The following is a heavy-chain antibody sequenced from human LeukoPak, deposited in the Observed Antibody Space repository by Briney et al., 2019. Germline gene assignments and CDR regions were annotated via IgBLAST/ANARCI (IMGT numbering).Heavy chain of an antibody. Sequence: ASVKVSCKVSGYTLTELSMHWVRQAPGKGLEWMGGFDPEDGETIYAQKFQGRVTMTEDTSTDTAYMEPSSLRSEDTAVYYCATYPTCYYDSSGYPPFDYWGQGTLVTVSS. CDR2: FDPEDGET. CDR1: GYTLTELS. J-gene: IGHJ4*02. V-gene: IGHV1-24*01. D-gene: IGHD3-22*01. CDR3: ATYPTCYYDSSGYPPFDY.